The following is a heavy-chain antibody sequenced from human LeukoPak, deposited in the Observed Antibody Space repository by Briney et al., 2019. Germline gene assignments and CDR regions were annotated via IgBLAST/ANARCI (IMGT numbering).Heavy chain of an antibody. J-gene: IGHJ4*02. CDR1: GFTFSDSA. Sequence: PGGSLRLSCAASGFTFSDSAIHWVRQASGKGLEWVSAISGSGGSTYYADSVKGRFTISRDNSKNTLYLQMNSLRAEDTAVYYCATTQWLIYGGQGTLVTVSS. V-gene: IGHV3-23*01. D-gene: IGHD6-19*01. CDR2: ISGSGGST. CDR3: ATTQWLIY.